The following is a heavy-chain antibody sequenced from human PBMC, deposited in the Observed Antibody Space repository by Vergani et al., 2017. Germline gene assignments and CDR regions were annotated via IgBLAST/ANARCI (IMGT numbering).Heavy chain of an antibody. Sequence: QVQLVQSGAEVKKPGSSVKVSCKASGGTFSSYAISWVRQAPGQGLEWMGGIIPIFGTANYAQKFQGRVTITADKSTSTAYMELSSLRSEDTAVYYCARGRGRLSNIVVVPAATPSAFDIGGEGTMVTVSS. J-gene: IGHJ3*02. V-gene: IGHV1-69*06. CDR3: ARGRGRLSNIVVVPAATPSAFDI. D-gene: IGHD2-2*01. CDR2: IIPIFGTA. CDR1: GGTFSSYA.